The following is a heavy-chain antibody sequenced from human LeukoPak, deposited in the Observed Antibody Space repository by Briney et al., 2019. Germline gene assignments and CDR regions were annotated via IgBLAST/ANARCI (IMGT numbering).Heavy chain of an antibody. CDR3: ARESYGSGSSSQAIGWFDP. V-gene: IGHV3-53*01. D-gene: IGHD3-10*01. Sequence: PGGSLRLSCAASGFTVSSNYMSWVRQAPGKGLEWVSVIYSGGSTYYADPVKGRFTISRDNSKNTLYLQMNSLRAEDTAVYYCARESYGSGSSSQAIGWFDPWGQGTLVTVSS. J-gene: IGHJ5*02. CDR1: GFTVSSNY. CDR2: IYSGGST.